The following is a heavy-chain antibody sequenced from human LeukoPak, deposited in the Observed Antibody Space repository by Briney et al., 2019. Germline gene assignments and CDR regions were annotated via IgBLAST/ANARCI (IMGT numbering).Heavy chain of an antibody. CDR3: AKGSYGDSPYWYFNL. D-gene: IGHD4-17*01. V-gene: IGHV3-23*01. CDR2: ISGSGGST. CDR1: GFTFSSYA. J-gene: IGHJ2*01. Sequence: GGSLRLSCAASGFTFSSYAMSWVRQAPGKGLEWVSAISGSGGSTYYADSVKGRFTISRDNSKNTLYLQMNSLRAEDTAVYHCAKGSYGDSPYWYFNLWGRGTLVTVSS.